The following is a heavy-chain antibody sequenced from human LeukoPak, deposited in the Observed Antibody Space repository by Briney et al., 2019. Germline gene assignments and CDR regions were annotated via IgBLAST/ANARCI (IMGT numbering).Heavy chain of an antibody. J-gene: IGHJ4*02. CDR1: GFTFSSYA. D-gene: IGHD3-22*01. CDR2: ISYDGSNK. V-gene: IGHV3-30-3*01. Sequence: GRSLRLSCAASGFTFSSYAMHWVRQAPGKGLAWVAVISYDGSNKYSADSVKGRFTISRDNSKNTLYLQMNSLRAEDTAVYYCASLSRGYYNLDYWGQGTLVTVSS. CDR3: ASLSRGYYNLDY.